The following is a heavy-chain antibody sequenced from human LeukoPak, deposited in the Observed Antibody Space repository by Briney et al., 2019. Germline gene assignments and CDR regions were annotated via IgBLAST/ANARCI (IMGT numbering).Heavy chain of an antibody. Sequence: PGGSLRLSCAASGFTVSSNYMNWVRQAPGKGLEWVANINEDGSEKYYVDSLKGRFTISRDNAKNSLYLQMNSLRAEDTALYYCARIYYDSSGYRLFDYWGQGTLVTVSS. CDR3: ARIYYDSSGYRLFDY. V-gene: IGHV3-7*02. CDR2: INEDGSEK. D-gene: IGHD3-22*01. J-gene: IGHJ4*02. CDR1: GFTVSSNY.